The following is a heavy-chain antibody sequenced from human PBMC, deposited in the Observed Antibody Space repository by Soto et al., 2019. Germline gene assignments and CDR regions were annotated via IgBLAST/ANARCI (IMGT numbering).Heavy chain of an antibody. CDR1: GGSISSGDYY. V-gene: IGHV4-30-4*01. D-gene: IGHD6-13*01. CDR2: IYYSGST. Sequence: SETLSLTCTVSGGSISSGDYYWSWIRQPPGKGLEWIGYIYYSGSTYYNPSLKSRVTISVDTSKNQFSLKLSSVTAADTAVYYCARALGRSSSQGDYWGQGTLVTVSS. J-gene: IGHJ4*02. CDR3: ARALGRSSSQGDY.